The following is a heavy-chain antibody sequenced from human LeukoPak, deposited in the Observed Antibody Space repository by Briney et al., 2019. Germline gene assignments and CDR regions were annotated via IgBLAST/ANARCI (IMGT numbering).Heavy chain of an antibody. CDR1: GGSIGNYY. D-gene: IGHD4-11*01. CDR2: INYSGST. J-gene: IGHJ3*01. CDR3: ASALGSKNAFDV. Sequence: PSETLSLTCSVSGGSIGNYYWNWIRQFPGKGLQWIGFINYSGSTNYNPSLKSRVSMSVDTSRNQLSLKLSSVTAADTAVYYCASALGSKNAFDVWSQGTAVTVSS. V-gene: IGHV4-59*08.